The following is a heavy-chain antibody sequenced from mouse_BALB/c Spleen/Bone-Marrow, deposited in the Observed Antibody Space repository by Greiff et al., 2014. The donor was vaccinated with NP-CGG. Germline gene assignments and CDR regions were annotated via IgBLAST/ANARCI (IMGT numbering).Heavy chain of an antibody. J-gene: IGHJ3*01. Sequence: VQLKDSGAELVKPGASVKLSCTASGFNIKDTYMHWVKQRPEQGPEWIGRIDPADGNTKYDPKFQGKATITADTSSNTAYLQLSSLTSEDTAVYYCASYYYGSSSFAYWGQGTLVTVSA. V-gene: IGHV14-3*02. CDR2: IDPADGNT. CDR3: ASYYYGSSSFAY. CDR1: GFNIKDTY. D-gene: IGHD1-1*01.